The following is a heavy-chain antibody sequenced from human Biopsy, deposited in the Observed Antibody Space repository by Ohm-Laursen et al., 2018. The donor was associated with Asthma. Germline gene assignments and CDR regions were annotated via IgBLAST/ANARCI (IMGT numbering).Heavy chain of an antibody. CDR3: ARGGYCSGGNCYLRRPSHPVSYFDL. Sequence: GILSLTCAVYGGSFSGHYWNWIRQPPGKGLEWIGDIIHSGNTACNRSLKSRVTMSVDTPKNQFSLKLTSVTAADTSVYYCARGGYCSGGNCYLRRPSHPVSYFDLWGRGTLVTVSS. D-gene: IGHD2-15*01. V-gene: IGHV4-34*01. CDR1: GGSFSGHY. J-gene: IGHJ2*01. CDR2: IIHSGNT.